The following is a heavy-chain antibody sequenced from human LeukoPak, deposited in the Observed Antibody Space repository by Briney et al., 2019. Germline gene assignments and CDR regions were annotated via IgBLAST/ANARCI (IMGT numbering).Heavy chain of an antibody. D-gene: IGHD5-12*01. CDR1: GGSFSTYA. J-gene: IGHJ4*02. Sequence: SVKVSCKSSGGSFSTYAVNWVRQAPGLGLEWMGRLIPVLGMSHYAPGFQGRVTLTADRSTNTAYMELDRLTSDDTAVYFCARDRGGGFDLAFFDHWGQGTLVTVSS. CDR3: ARDRGGGFDLAFFDH. CDR2: LIPVLGMS. V-gene: IGHV1-69*04.